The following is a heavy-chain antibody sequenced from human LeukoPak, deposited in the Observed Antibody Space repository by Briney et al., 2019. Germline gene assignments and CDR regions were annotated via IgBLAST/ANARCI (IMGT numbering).Heavy chain of an antibody. CDR1: GGSISNYY. J-gene: IGHJ5*02. V-gene: IGHV4-59*12. D-gene: IGHD3-22*01. CDR2: IYYSGST. CDR3: ARTSIYYDSSGYRS. Sequence: SETLSLTCTVSGGSISNYYWSWIRQPPGKGLEWIGYIYYSGSTNYNPSLESRVTISVDTSKNQFSLKLSSVTAADTAVYYCARTSIYYDSSGYRSWGQGTLVTVSS.